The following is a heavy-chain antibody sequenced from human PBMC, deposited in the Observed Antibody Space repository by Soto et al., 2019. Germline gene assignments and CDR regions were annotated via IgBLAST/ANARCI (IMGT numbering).Heavy chain of an antibody. V-gene: IGHV3-15*07. CDR3: TTGSVEGV. CDR2: IKTKTHGETT. J-gene: IGHJ6*02. D-gene: IGHD2-15*01. CDR1: GFTFINAW. Sequence: EVQLVESGGGLVKPGGSLTLSCAASGFTFINAWMNWVRQAPGKGLEWVGRIKTKTHGETTDYAAPVKGRFTISRDDSKYTLYLQMSSRKADDTAVYYCTTGSVEGVWGQGTTVTVSS.